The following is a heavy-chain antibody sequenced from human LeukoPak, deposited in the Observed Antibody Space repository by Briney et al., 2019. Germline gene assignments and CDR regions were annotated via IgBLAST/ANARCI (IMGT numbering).Heavy chain of an antibody. CDR3: AAMTNYYFEN. CDR1: GGTFTSYA. D-gene: IGHD2-2*01. Sequence: SVKVSCKASGGTFTSYAISWVRQAPGQGLEWMGGIIPMFGTTNYAQKFQGRVTITTDESTTTAHMELSSLRSEDTAVYYCAAMTNYYFENWGQGTLVTVSS. J-gene: IGHJ4*02. CDR2: IIPMFGTT. V-gene: IGHV1-69*05.